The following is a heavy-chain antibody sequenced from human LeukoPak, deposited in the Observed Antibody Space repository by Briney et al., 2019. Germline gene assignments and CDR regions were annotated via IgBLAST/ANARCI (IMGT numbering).Heavy chain of an antibody. V-gene: IGHV4-4*07. CDR3: AREPAPGYSSGWHGVVDY. J-gene: IGHJ4*02. Sequence: SETLSLTCTVSGGSISSYYWSWIRQPAGKGLEWIGRIYTSGSTNYNPSLKSRVTISVDTSKNQFSLQLNSVTPEDTAVYYCAREPAPGYSSGWHGVVDYWGQGTLVTVSS. CDR1: GGSISSYY. CDR2: IYTSGST. D-gene: IGHD6-19*01.